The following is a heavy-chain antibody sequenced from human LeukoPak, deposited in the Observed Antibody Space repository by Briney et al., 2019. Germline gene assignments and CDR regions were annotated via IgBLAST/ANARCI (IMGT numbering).Heavy chain of an antibody. J-gene: IGHJ4*02. CDR1: GFTFSSYA. CDR2: ISYDGSNK. CDR3: ARAPAAAGQYYFDY. V-gene: IGHV3-30*04. D-gene: IGHD6-13*01. Sequence: GRSLRLSCAASGFTFSSYAMHWVRQAPGKGLERVAFISYDGSNKYYADSVKGRFTISRDNSKNTLYLQMNSLRAEDTAVYYCARAPAAAGQYYFDYWGQGTLVTVSS.